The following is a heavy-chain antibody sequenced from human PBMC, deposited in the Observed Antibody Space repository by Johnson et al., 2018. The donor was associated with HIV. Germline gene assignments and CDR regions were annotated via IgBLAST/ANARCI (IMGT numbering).Heavy chain of an antibody. CDR1: GFTFSSYG. J-gene: IGHJ3*02. V-gene: IGHV3-33*06. D-gene: IGHD6-13*01. CDR3: AKVIAAAGYDAFDI. CDR2: IWYDGSYK. Sequence: QVQLVESGGGVVQPGKSLRLSCAASGFTFSSYGMHWVRQAPGKGLEWVAGIWYDGSYKYYADSVKGRLSISRDNSKNMLYLEVKSLRAEDTAVYYCAKVIAAAGYDAFDIWDQGTMVT.